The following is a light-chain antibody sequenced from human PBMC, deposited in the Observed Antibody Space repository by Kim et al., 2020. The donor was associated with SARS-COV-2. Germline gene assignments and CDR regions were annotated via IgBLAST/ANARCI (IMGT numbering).Light chain of an antibody. Sequence: VKLTCTLSSGHSSYAIAWHQQQPEKGPRYLMKLNSDGSHSKGDGIPDRFSGSSSGAERYLTISSLQSEDEADYYCQTWGTGIGVFGGGTKLTVL. V-gene: IGLV4-69*01. J-gene: IGLJ3*02. CDR1: SGHSSYA. CDR2: LNSDGSH. CDR3: QTWGTGIGV.